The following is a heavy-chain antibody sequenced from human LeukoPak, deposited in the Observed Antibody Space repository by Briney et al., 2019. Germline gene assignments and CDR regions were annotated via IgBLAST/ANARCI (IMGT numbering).Heavy chain of an antibody. V-gene: IGHV3-23*01. J-gene: IGHJ4*02. CDR1: GFTFSGYA. Sequence: SGGSLRLSCAASGFTFSGYAMSWVRQAPGKGLEWVSAISGSGYSTYYADSVKGRFTISRDNSKNTLYLQMNSLRAEDTAVYYCAKEAGYSGYDYPDYWGQGTLVTVSS. D-gene: IGHD5-12*01. CDR2: ISGSGYST. CDR3: AKEAGYSGYDYPDY.